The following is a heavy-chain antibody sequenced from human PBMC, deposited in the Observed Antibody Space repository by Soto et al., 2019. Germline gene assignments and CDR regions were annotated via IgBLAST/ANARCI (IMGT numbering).Heavy chain of an antibody. CDR1: GGTFSSYA. D-gene: IGHD1-26*01. J-gene: IGHJ4*02. CDR2: IIPIFGTA. Sequence: SSVQVSCKASGGTFSSYAISWVRQAPGQGLEWMGGIIPIFGTANYAQKFQGRVTITADKSTSTVYMELSSLRSEDTAVYYCARDGRVIRVAKVYYFDDWGQGTLVTVAS. CDR3: ARDGRVIRVAKVYYFDD. V-gene: IGHV1-69*06.